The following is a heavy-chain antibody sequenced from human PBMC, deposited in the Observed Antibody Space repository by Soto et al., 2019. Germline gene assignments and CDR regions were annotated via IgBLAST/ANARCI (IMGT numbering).Heavy chain of an antibody. V-gene: IGHV4-39*01. D-gene: IGHD4-17*01. Sequence: QLQLQESGPGLVKPSETLSLTCTVSGGSISSSSYYWGWIRQPPGKGLEWIGSIYYSGSTYYNPSLKSRVTISVDTSKNQFSLKLSSVTAADTAVYYCARLSWDYGGNPFDYWGQGTLVTVSS. CDR2: IYYSGST. CDR3: ARLSWDYGGNPFDY. CDR1: GGSISSSSYY. J-gene: IGHJ4*02.